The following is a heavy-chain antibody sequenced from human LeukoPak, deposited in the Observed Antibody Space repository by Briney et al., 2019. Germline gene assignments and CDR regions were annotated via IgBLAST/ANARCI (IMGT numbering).Heavy chain of an antibody. V-gene: IGHV4-34*01. CDR1: GGSFSGYY. Sequence: PSETLSLTCAVYGGSFSGYYWSWIRQPPGKGLEWIGEINHSGSTNYNPSLKSRVTISVDTSKNQFSLKLSSVTAADTAVYYCARGLPYNWNYRRMSFGYYFDYWGQGTLVTVSS. CDR2: INHSGST. D-gene: IGHD1-7*01. J-gene: IGHJ4*02. CDR3: ARGLPYNWNYRRMSFGYYFDY.